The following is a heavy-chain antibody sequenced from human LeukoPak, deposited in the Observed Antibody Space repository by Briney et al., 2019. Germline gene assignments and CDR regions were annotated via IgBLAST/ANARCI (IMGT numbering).Heavy chain of an antibody. CDR1: GYTFTSYD. J-gene: IGHJ4*02. CDR3: ARSPPIWSGYQSIVYYFDY. D-gene: IGHD3-3*01. V-gene: IGHV1-8*03. CDR2: MNPNSGNT. Sequence: ASVKVSCKASGYTFTSYDINWVRQATGQGLEWMGWMNPNSGNTGYAQKFQGRVTITGDTSISTAYMELSSLKSEDTAVYYCARSPPIWSGYQSIVYYFDYWGQGTLVTVSS.